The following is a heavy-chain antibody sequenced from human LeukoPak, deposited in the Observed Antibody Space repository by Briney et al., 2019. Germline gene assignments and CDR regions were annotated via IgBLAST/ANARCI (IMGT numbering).Heavy chain of an antibody. CDR2: IKTDGSST. D-gene: IGHD4-11*01. CDR3: ARDNSPGWFGP. Sequence: GGSLRLSCAASGFTFSSHWMHWVRRAPGKGLEWVSRIKTDGSSTDYADSMKGRFTISRDNAKNTLYLQMNSLRAEDTALYYCARDNSPGWFGPWGQGTLVTVSS. J-gene: IGHJ5*02. CDR1: GFTFSSHW. V-gene: IGHV3-74*01.